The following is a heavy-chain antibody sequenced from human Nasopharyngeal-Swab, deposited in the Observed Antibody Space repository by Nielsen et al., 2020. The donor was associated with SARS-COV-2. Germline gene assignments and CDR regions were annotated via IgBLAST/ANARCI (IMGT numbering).Heavy chain of an antibody. CDR3: ARDVGATLDYFDY. CDR2: ISSSGSII. D-gene: IGHD1-26*01. J-gene: IGHJ4*02. Sequence: GESLKISCAASGFSFSDYYMSWIRQAPGKGPEWVSYISSSGSIIKYADSVKGRFTISRDNAKSSLWLQMNSLRAEDTAVYYCARDVGATLDYFDYWGQGTLVTVSS. CDR1: GFSFSDYY. V-gene: IGHV3-11*01.